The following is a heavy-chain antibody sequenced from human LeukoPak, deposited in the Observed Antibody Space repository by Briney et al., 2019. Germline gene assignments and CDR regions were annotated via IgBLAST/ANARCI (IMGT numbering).Heavy chain of an antibody. Sequence: PSETLSLTCTVSGGSISSYYWSWIRQPPGKGLEWIGYIFYTGSTNYNPSLKSRVTISVDTSKNQFSLKLSSVTAADTAVYYCARCQSKYFYDRGCFDIWGQGTMVTVSP. CDR2: IFYTGST. V-gene: IGHV4-59*01. J-gene: IGHJ3*02. CDR1: GGSISSYY. CDR3: ARCQSKYFYDRGCFDI. D-gene: IGHD3-22*01.